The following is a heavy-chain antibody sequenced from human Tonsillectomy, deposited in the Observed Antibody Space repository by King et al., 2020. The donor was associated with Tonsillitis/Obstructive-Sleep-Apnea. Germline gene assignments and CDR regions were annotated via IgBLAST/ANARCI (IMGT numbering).Heavy chain of an antibody. CDR3: ARGINYYDSSGYYPGGY. D-gene: IGHD3-22*01. Sequence: VQLVESGGGVVQPGRSLRLSCAASGFTFSSYGMHWVRQAPGKGLEWVAVIWYDGSNKYYADSVKGRFTISRDNSKNTLYLQMNSLRAEDTAVYYCARGINYYDSSGYYPGGYWGQGTLVTVSS. J-gene: IGHJ4*02. CDR2: IWYDGSNK. CDR1: GFTFSSYG. V-gene: IGHV3-33*01.